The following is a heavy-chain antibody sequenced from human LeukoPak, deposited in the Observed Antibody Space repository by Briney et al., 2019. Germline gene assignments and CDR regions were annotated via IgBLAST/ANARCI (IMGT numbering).Heavy chain of an antibody. CDR3: ARVSGGTFYYYGMDV. Sequence: SETLSLTCTVSGGSISSGDYYWSWIRQPPGKGLECIGYIYYSGSTYYNPSLKSRVTISVDTSKNQFSLKLSSVTAADTAVYYCARVSGGTFYYYGMDVWGQGTTVTVSS. CDR1: GGSISSGDYY. CDR2: IYYSGST. D-gene: IGHD4-23*01. J-gene: IGHJ6*02. V-gene: IGHV4-30-4*01.